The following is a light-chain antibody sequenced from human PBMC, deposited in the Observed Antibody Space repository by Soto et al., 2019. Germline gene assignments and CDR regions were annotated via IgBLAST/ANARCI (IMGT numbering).Light chain of an antibody. Sequence: EIVLTQSPGTLSLSPGERATLSCRASQSVSSSYLAWYQQKPGQAPRLLIYGASSRATGIPDRFSGSGSGTYFTLTISRLETEEFAVYYCQQYGSSPPITFGPGTKVDSK. CDR1: QSVSSSY. CDR2: GAS. J-gene: IGKJ3*01. CDR3: QQYGSSPPIT. V-gene: IGKV3-20*01.